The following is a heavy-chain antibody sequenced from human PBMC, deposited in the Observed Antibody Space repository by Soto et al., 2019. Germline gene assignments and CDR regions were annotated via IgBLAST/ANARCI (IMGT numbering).Heavy chain of an antibody. V-gene: IGHV1-69*06. CDR2: IIPIFGTA. J-gene: IGHJ4*02. CDR1: GGTFSSYA. D-gene: IGHD3-22*01. CDR3: ATDPASYYDSSGYCFDY. Sequence: SVKVSCKASGGTFSSYAISWVRQAPGQGLEWMGGIIPIFGTAIYAQKFQGRVTMTEDTSTDTAYMELSSLRSEDTAVYYCATDPASYYDSSGYCFDYWGQGTLVTVSS.